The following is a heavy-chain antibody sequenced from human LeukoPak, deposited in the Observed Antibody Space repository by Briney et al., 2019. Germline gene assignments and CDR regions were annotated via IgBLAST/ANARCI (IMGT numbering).Heavy chain of an antibody. D-gene: IGHD3-22*01. J-gene: IGHJ6*02. V-gene: IGHV4-59*12. CDR2: IYYSGST. CDR1: GGSISSYY. CDR3: AIRSYYDSSGYVHYYYGMDV. Sequence: KPSETLSLTCTVSGGSISSYYWSWIRQPPGKGLEWIGYIYYSGSTNYNPSLKSRVTISVDTSKNQFSLKLSSVTAADTAVYYCAIRSYYDSSGYVHYYYGMDVWGQGTTVTVSS.